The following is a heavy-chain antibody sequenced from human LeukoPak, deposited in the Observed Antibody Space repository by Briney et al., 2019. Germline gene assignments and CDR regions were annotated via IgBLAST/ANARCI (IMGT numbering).Heavy chain of an antibody. J-gene: IGHJ4*02. Sequence: GASVKVSCKASGYTFTSYGISWVRQAPGQGLEWMGGIIPIFGTANYAQKFQGRVTMTTDTSTSTAYMELRSLRSDDTAVYYCARNWKNTELFDYWGQGTLVTVSS. V-gene: IGHV1-18*01. D-gene: IGHD1-1*01. CDR1: GYTFTSYG. CDR3: ARNWKNTELFDY. CDR2: IIPIFGTA.